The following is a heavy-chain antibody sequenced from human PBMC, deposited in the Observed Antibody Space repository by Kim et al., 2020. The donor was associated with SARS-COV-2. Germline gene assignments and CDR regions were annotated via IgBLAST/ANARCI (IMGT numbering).Heavy chain of an antibody. Sequence: SETLSLTCTVSGGSISSYYWSWIRQPPGKGLEWIGYIYYSGSTNYNPSLKSRVTISVDTSKNQFSLKLSSVTAADTAVYYCARSSVPYYDILTGYPTSSGTYYFDYWGQGTLVTVSS. CDR3: ARSSVPYYDILTGYPTSSGTYYFDY. J-gene: IGHJ4*02. CDR1: GGSISSYY. D-gene: IGHD3-9*01. CDR2: IYYSGST. V-gene: IGHV4-59*08.